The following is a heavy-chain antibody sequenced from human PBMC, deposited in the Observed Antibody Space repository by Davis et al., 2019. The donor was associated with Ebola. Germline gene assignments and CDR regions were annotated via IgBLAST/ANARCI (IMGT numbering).Heavy chain of an antibody. J-gene: IGHJ3*02. CDR2: IWYDGSTQ. Sequence: GESLKISCAASGFTFSRFGMHWVRQAPGKGLEWVALIWYDGSTQYYADSVKGRFTISRDNAKNSLYLQMNSLRDEDTAVYYCARDRRYYYDSSGYYHTGHAFDIWGQGTMVTVSS. D-gene: IGHD3-22*01. CDR3: ARDRRYYYDSSGYYHTGHAFDI. V-gene: IGHV3-33*01. CDR1: GFTFSRFG.